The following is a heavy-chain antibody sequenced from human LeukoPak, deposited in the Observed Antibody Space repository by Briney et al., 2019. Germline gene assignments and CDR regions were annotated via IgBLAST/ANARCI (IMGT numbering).Heavy chain of an antibody. D-gene: IGHD2-21*01. V-gene: IGHV1-2*02. CDR1: GFTFTGFY. J-gene: IGHJ4*02. CDR3: ARDQGLL. Sequence: ASVKVSCKASGFTFTGFYVHWVRQAPGQGLEWMGWINPNSGGTNYAQKFQGRVTMTRDTSISTAYMELSRLRSDDTAVYYCARDQGLLWGQGTLATVSS. CDR2: INPNSGGT.